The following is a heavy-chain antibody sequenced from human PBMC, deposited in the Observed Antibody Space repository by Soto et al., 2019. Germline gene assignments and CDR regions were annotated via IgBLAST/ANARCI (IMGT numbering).Heavy chain of an antibody. CDR3: ARLAEYCNGIKCYSNFDF. D-gene: IGHD2-15*01. J-gene: IGHJ4*01. CDR1: GYNFTNFD. CDR2: MNPSSGET. V-gene: IGHV1-8*01. Sequence: ASVKVSCKTSGYNFTNFDINWVRQAPGRGLVWMGWMNPSSGETGSAQNFQGRVTMTRDISTRTFFMQLPSLRSEDTAIYYCARLAEYCNGIKCYSNFDFWGSGTQVTVSS.